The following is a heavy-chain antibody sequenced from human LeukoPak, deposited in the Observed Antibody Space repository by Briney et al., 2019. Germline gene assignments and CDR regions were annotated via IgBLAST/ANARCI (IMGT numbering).Heavy chain of an antibody. CDR2: ISYDGSNK. V-gene: IGHV3-30*04. CDR3: ARDRWELLVLSPLDY. CDR1: GFTFSSYA. Sequence: PGGSLRLSCAASGFTFSSYAMHWVRQAPGKGLEWVAVISYDGSNKYYADSVKGRFTISRDNSKNTLYLQMNSLRAEDTAVYYCARDRWELLVLSPLDYWGQGTLVTVSS. J-gene: IGHJ4*02. D-gene: IGHD1-26*01.